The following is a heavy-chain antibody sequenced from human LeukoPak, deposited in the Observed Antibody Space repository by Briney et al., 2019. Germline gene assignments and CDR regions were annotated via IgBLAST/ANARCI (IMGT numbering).Heavy chain of an antibody. CDR2: ISGSGGST. CDR3: AKPLIVATKGDY. CDR1: GFTFSSYG. J-gene: IGHJ4*02. Sequence: PGGSLRLSCAASGFTFSSYGMSWVRQAPGKGLEWVSAISGSGGSTYYADSVKGRFTISRDNSKNTLYLQMNSLRAEDTAVYYCAKPLIVATKGDYWGQGTLVTVSS. D-gene: IGHD5-12*01. V-gene: IGHV3-23*01.